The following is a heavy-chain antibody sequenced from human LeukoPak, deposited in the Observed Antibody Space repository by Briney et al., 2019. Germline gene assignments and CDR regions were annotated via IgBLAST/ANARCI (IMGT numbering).Heavy chain of an antibody. CDR1: GDTFNSVA. V-gene: IGHV1-69*01. Sequence: GSSVKVSCKASGDTFNSVALSWVRLAPGQGLEWMGGIIPIFGTANYAQRFLGRVTITSDESTSTAYMEINSLTSEDTAVYYCARLSEPSKSPGPLDIWGKGTTVTVSS. CDR3: ARLSEPSKSPGPLDI. D-gene: IGHD4-11*01. J-gene: IGHJ6*04. CDR2: IIPIFGTA.